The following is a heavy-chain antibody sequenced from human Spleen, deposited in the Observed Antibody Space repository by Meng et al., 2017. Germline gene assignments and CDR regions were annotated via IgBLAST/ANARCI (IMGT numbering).Heavy chain of an antibody. J-gene: IGHJ4*02. CDR1: GFAFSSYP. CDR3: ARTLYSSTYYFDY. CDR2: ISYDGSNK. Sequence: GQLGGLGGGGVQPGRSLRLSCAASGFAFSSYPMHWVRQAPGKGLEWVAVISYDGSNKYYADSVKGRFTISRDNSDNTLYLQMNSLRGEDTAVYYCARTLYSSTYYFDYWGQGTLVTVSS. V-gene: IGHV3-30*01. D-gene: IGHD6-13*01.